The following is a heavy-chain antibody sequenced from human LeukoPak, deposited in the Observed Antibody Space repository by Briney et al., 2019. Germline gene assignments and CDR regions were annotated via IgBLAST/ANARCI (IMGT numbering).Heavy chain of an antibody. CDR2: ISVTGGGT. J-gene: IGHJ4*02. CDR3: VKVGGFWKCAIFDR. D-gene: IGHD3-3*01. CDR1: GFAFSSHA. Sequence: GGSLRLSCVASGFAFSSHAMTWVRQAPGQGLEWVSTISVTGGGTHYAGSVKGRFTIARDNSKNTLYLQMNSLRTEHTALYYCVKVGGFWKCAIFDRWGQG. V-gene: IGHV3-23*01.